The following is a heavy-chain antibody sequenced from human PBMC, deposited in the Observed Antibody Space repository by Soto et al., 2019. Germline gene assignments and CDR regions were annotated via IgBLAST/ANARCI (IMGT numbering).Heavy chain of an antibody. CDR2: IYYSGST. V-gene: IGHV4-31*03. CDR3: ARESNDYVWGSYRPRDYYYGMGV. J-gene: IGHJ6*02. Sequence: QVQLQESGPGLVKPSQTLSLTCTVSGGSISSGGYYWSWIRQHPGKGLEWIGYIYYSGSTYYNPSLKSRVTISVDTSKNQFSLKLSSVTAADTAVYYCARESNDYVWGSYRPRDYYYGMGVWGQGTTVTVSS. D-gene: IGHD3-16*02. CDR1: GGSISSGGYY.